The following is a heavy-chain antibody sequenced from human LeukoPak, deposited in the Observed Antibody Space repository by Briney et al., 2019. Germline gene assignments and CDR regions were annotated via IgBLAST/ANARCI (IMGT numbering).Heavy chain of an antibody. CDR3: AKTTTGYSSGRYPGWPVDY. D-gene: IGHD6-19*01. J-gene: IGHJ4*02. V-gene: IGHV3-23*01. Sequence: GGSLSLSCAVSGFTFSSYAMYWVRQAPGRGLEWVSGIFGSGGSTHYADSVKGRFTISRDNSKNTVYLQKNSLRAEDTAVYYCAKTTTGYSSGRYPGWPVDYWGQGTLVTVSS. CDR1: GFTFSSYA. CDR2: IFGSGGST.